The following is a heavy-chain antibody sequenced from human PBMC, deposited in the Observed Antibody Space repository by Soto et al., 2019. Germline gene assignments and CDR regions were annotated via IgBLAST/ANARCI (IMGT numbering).Heavy chain of an antibody. CDR2: IGTAGDT. V-gene: IGHV3-13*01. CDR1: GFTFSSYD. CDR3: ARGLSVVVPAAIYYYYGMDV. D-gene: IGHD2-2*01. J-gene: IGHJ6*02. Sequence: VQLVESGGGLVQPGGSLRLSCAASGFTFSSYDMHWVRQATGKGLEWVSAIGTAGDTYYPGSVKGRFTISRENAKNSLYLQMNSLRAEDTAVYYCARGLSVVVPAAIYYYYGMDVWGQGTTVTVSS.